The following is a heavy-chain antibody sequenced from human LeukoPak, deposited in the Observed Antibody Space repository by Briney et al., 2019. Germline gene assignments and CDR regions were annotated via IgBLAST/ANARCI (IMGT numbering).Heavy chain of an antibody. D-gene: IGHD2-21*01. Sequence: VSYISSSSSTIYYADSVKGRFTISRDNAKNSLYLQMNSLRAEDTAVYYCARTGAYSFDYWGQGTLVTVSS. CDR2: ISSSSSTI. V-gene: IGHV3-48*04. J-gene: IGHJ4*02. CDR3: ARTGAYSFDY.